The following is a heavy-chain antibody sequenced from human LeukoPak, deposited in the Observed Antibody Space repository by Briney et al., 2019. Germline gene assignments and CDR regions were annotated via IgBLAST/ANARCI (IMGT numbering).Heavy chain of an antibody. J-gene: IGHJ4*02. D-gene: IGHD6-19*01. CDR2: IGTAGDT. CDR3: ARGADSSGWTGPFDY. V-gene: IGHV3-13*01. CDR1: GFTFSSYD. Sequence: GGSLRLSCAASGFTFSSYDMHWVRQAPGKGLEWVSAIGTAGDTYYPGSVKGRFTISGENAKNSLYLQMNSLRAGDTAVYYCARGADSSGWTGPFDYWGQGTLVTVSS.